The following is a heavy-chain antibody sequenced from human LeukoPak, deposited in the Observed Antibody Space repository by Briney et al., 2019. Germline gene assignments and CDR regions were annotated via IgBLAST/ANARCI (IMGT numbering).Heavy chain of an antibody. J-gene: IGHJ6*02. CDR2: INPSGGST. V-gene: IGHV1-46*01. Sequence: GASVKVSCKASGYTFTSYDINWVRQAPGQGLEWMGIINPSGGSTSYAQKFQGRVTMTRDTSTSTVYMELSSLRSEDTAVYYCAREYQTPGYYYGMDVWGQGTTVTVSS. CDR1: GYTFTSYD. CDR3: AREYQTPGYYYGMDV. D-gene: IGHD2-2*01.